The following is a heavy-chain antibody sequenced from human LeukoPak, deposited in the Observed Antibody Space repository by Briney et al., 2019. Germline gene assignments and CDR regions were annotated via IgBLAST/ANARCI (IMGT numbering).Heavy chain of an antibody. CDR2: ISGSGGST. V-gene: IGHV3-23*01. D-gene: IGHD3-3*01. CDR1: GFTFSSYA. J-gene: IGHJ3*02. CDR3: ASITIFGVAPSRAFDI. Sequence: GGSLRPSCAASGFTFSSYAMSWVRQAPGKGLEWVSAISGSGGSTYYTDSVKGRFTISRDNSKNTLYLQMNSLRAEDTAVYYCASITIFGVAPSRAFDIWGQGTMVTVSS.